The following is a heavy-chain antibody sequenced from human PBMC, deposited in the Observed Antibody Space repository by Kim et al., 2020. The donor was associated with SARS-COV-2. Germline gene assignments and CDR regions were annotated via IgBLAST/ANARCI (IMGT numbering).Heavy chain of an antibody. CDR1: GYTLTELS. CDR2: FDPEDGET. D-gene: IGHD3-3*01. CDR3: ATWSGYFSRHSQYV. J-gene: IGHJ6*02. V-gene: IGHV1-24*01. Sequence: ASVKVSCKVSGYTLTELSMHWVRQAPGKGLEWMGGFDPEDGETIYAQKFQGRVTMTEDTSTDTAYMELSSLRSEDTPVYYCATWSGYFSRHSQYVWGQGTTVTVSS.